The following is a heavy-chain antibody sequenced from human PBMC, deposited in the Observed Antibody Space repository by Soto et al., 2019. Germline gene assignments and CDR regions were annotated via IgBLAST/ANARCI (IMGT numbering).Heavy chain of an antibody. CDR1: GFTVSSNY. J-gene: IGHJ4*02. CDR3: ARAEFLEWSLPIDY. CDR2: IYSGGST. V-gene: IGHV3-53*01. D-gene: IGHD3-3*01. Sequence: PGGSLRLSCAASGFTVSSNYMSWVRQAPGKGLEWVSVIYSGGSTYYADSVKGRFTISRHNSKNTLYLQMNSLRAEDTAVYYCARAEFLEWSLPIDYWGQGTLVTVSS.